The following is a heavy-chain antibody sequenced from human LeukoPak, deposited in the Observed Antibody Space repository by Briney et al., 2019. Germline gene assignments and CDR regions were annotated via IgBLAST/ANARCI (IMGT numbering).Heavy chain of an antibody. CDR1: GGSISSGGYY. Sequence: ASQTLSLTCTVSGGSISSGGYYWSWIRQHPGKGLEWIGYIYYSGSTYCNPSLKSRVTISVDTSKNQFSLKLSSVTAADTAVYYCARYTVTTQKDAFDIWGQGTMVTVSS. CDR2: IYYSGST. CDR3: ARYTVTTQKDAFDI. V-gene: IGHV4-31*03. D-gene: IGHD4-17*01. J-gene: IGHJ3*02.